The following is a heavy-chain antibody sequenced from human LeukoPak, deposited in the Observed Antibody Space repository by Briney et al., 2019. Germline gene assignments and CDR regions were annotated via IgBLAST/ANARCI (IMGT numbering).Heavy chain of an antibody. CDR2: IRSKAYGSTT. CDR1: GFTFGDYA. CDR3: TRVQVLRYFDWLLL. V-gene: IGHV3-49*04. Sequence: PGGSLRLSCTASGFTFGDYAMSWVRQAPGKGVEWVGFIRSKAYGSTTEYAEAVKDRFTIARDDSKSIAYLQMNSLKTEDTAVYYCTRVQVLRYFDWLLLWGQGTLVTVSS. D-gene: IGHD3-9*01. J-gene: IGHJ4*02.